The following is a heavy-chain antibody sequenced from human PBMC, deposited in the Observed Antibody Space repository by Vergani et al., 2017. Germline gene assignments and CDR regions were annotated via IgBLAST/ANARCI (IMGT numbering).Heavy chain of an antibody. CDR2: IYTSGST. V-gene: IGHV4-61*02. D-gene: IGHD5-18*01. J-gene: IGHJ4*02. CDR1: GGSISSGSYY. CDR3: ARNSYGYWDY. Sequence: QVQLQQWGAGLLKPSETLSLTCAVSGGSISSGSYYWSWIRQPAGKGLEWIGRIYTSGSTNYNPSLKSRVTISVDTSKNQFSLKLSSVTAADTAVYYCARNSYGYWDYWGQGTLVTVSS.